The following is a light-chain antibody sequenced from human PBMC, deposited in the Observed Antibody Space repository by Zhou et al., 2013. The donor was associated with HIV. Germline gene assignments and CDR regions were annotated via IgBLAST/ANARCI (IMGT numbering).Light chain of an antibody. CDR3: QQYNRYPCS. CDR2: KAS. CDR1: QNINSW. Sequence: DIQMTQSPFTLSASVGDRVTITCRASQNINSWLAWYQQKPGKAPNLLIYKASRLQSGTPSRFSGSGSGTEFTLTISSLQPDDFATYYCQQYNRYPCSFGQGTKLEIK. V-gene: IGKV1-5*03. J-gene: IGKJ2*04.